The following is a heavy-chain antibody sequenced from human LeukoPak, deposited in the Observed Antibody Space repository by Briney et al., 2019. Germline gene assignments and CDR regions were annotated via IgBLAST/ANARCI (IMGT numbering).Heavy chain of an antibody. CDR2: MNPNSGNT. V-gene: IGHV1-8*01. J-gene: IGHJ3*02. CDR1: GYTFTSYD. CDR3: ARCSSTSCYDAFDI. Sequence: ASVKVSCKASGYTFTSYDINWVRQATGQGLEWMGWMNPNSGNTGYAQKLQGRVTMTTDTSTSTAYMELRSLRSDDTAVYYCARCSSTSCYDAFDIWGQGTMVTVSS. D-gene: IGHD2-2*01.